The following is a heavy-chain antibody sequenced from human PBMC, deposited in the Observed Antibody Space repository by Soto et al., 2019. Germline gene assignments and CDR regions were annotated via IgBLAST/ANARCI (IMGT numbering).Heavy chain of an antibody. CDR2: ISASGHSA. Sequence: DVELLESGGGLVHPGGSLRLSCTASGFSLGDYGMNWVRQTPGKGLEWVSTISASGHSAYSADSVKGRLIISRDNSKNTLYLQMISLRAEDTAVYYCARSALLWWALDSWGQGTLVTVAS. CDR1: GFSLGDYG. V-gene: IGHV3-23*01. CDR3: ARSALLWWALDS. J-gene: IGHJ4*02. D-gene: IGHD2-15*01.